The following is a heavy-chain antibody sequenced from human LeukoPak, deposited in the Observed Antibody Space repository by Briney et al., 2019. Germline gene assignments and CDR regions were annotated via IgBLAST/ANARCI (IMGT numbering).Heavy chain of an antibody. CDR2: IGGSGGTT. Sequence: GGSLRLSCAASGFTFSNYAMSWVRQAPGKGLEWVSGIGGSGGTTYYADSVKGRFTISRDNSRNTLYLQMNRLRADDTAVYYCARTVLSRSADYWGQGTLVTVSS. CDR3: ARTVLSRSADY. J-gene: IGHJ4*02. V-gene: IGHV3-23*01. CDR1: GFTFSNYA. D-gene: IGHD5/OR15-5a*01.